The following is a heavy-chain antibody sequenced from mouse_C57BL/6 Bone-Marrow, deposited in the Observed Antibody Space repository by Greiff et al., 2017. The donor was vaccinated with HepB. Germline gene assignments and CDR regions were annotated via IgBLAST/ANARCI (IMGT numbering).Heavy chain of an antibody. J-gene: IGHJ2*01. CDR1: GYTFTSYW. V-gene: IGHV1-50*01. Sequence: QVQLQQPGAQLVKPGASVKLSCKASGYTFTSYWMQWVKQRPGQGLEWIGEIDPSDSYTNYNQKFKGKATLTVDTSSSTAYMQLSSLTSEDSAVYYCARLAGSPDYWGQGTTLTVSS. CDR2: IDPSDSYT. CDR3: ARLAGSPDY. D-gene: IGHD1-1*01.